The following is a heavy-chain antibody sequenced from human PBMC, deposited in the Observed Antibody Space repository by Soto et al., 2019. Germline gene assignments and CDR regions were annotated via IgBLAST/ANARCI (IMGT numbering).Heavy chain of an antibody. D-gene: IGHD3-10*01. CDR2: IYPGDSET. J-gene: IGHJ4*02. CDR1: GYTFTNYW. Sequence: GESLKISCKGSGYTFTNYWIGWVRQMPGKGLEWMGIIYPGDSETRYSPSFQGQVTMSADKSISTAYLQWSSLKASDSAMYYCARKYYYGAGTLDYWGKGTLVTVPQ. CDR3: ARKYYYGAGTLDY. V-gene: IGHV5-51*01.